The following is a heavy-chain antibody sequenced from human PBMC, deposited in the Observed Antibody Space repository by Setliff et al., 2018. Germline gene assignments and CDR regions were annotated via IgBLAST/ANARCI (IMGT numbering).Heavy chain of an antibody. CDR2: INYSGST. CDR1: GGSISSYY. J-gene: IGHJ4*02. D-gene: IGHD6-19*01. V-gene: IGHV4-59*01. CDR3: ARGVAVAGTNTFDY. Sequence: SETLSLTCTVSGGSISSYYWSWIRQPPGKGLEWIGYINYSGSTNYNPSLKSRVTIPLDTSKKQFSLKLSSVTAADTAVYYCARGVAVAGTNTFDYWGQGTLVTVSS.